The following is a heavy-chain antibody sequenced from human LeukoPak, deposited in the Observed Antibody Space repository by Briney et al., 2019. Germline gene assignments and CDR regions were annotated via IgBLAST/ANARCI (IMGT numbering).Heavy chain of an antibody. V-gene: IGHV1-2*02. D-gene: IGHD1-26*01. Sequence: ASVKVSCEGFVYTLTQYYIHWVRQAPGQGREWMGWISPSSGGTDYAQKFQGRVTMTRDTSISTTYMELSRLTSDDTAVYYCARRDSVSFHFDYWGEGTLVTVSS. J-gene: IGHJ4*02. CDR2: ISPSSGGT. CDR1: VYTLTQYY. CDR3: ARRDSVSFHFDY.